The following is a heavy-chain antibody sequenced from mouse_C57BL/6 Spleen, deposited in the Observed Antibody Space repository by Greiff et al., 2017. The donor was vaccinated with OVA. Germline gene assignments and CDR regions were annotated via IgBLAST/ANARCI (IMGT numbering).Heavy chain of an antibody. D-gene: IGHD4-1*01. V-gene: IGHV5-6*01. CDR2: ISSGGSYT. J-gene: IGHJ2*01. CDR3: ARPELTGNYFDY. CDR1: GFTFSSYG. Sequence: DVQLVESGGDLVKPGGSLKLSCAASGFTFSSYGMSWVRQTPDKRLEWVATISSGGSYTYYPDSVKGRFTISRDNAKNTLYLQMSSLKSEDTAMYYCARPELTGNYFDYWGQGTTLTVSS.